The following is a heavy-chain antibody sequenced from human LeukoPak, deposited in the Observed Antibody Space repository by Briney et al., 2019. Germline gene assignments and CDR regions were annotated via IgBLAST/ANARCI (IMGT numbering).Heavy chain of an antibody. J-gene: IGHJ5*02. Sequence: SATLSLTCAVYGGSFSGYYWSWIRQPPGKGLEWIGEINHSGSTNYNPSLKSRVTISVETSKNQFSLKLSSVTAADTAVYYCARVAYGYNSGYWFDPWGQGTLVTVSS. CDR3: ARVAYGYNSGYWFDP. CDR1: GGSFSGYY. CDR2: INHSGST. V-gene: IGHV4-34*01. D-gene: IGHD5-24*01.